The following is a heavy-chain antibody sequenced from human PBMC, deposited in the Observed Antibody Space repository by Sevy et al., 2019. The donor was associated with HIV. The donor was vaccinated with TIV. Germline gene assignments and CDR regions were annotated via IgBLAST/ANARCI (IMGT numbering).Heavy chain of an antibody. Sequence: GGSLRLSCAASGFTFSTYGMHWVRQAPGKGLEWVAVIWFDGSNTYYADSVKGRFTISRDIAKNTLHLQMNSLRPENTAVYYCARDLEFYDYGDYGPAFMPDYWGQGTLVTVSS. CDR2: IWFDGSNT. V-gene: IGHV3-33*01. CDR3: ARDLEFYDYGDYGPAFMPDY. D-gene: IGHD4-17*01. CDR1: GFTFSTYG. J-gene: IGHJ4*02.